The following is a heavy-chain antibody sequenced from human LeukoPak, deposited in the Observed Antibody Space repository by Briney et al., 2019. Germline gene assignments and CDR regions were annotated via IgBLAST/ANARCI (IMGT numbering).Heavy chain of an antibody. CDR1: GFTFSSYA. J-gene: IGHJ4*02. V-gene: IGHV3-23*01. CDR2: ISGSGGST. CDR3: AKGLVGDGYNYFDY. Sequence: PGGSLRLSCAASGFTFSSYAMSWVRQAPGKGLEWVSAISGSGGSTYYADSVKGRFTISRDNSKNTPYLQMNSLRAEDTAVYYCAKGLVGDGYNYFDYWGQGTLVTVSS. D-gene: IGHD5-24*01.